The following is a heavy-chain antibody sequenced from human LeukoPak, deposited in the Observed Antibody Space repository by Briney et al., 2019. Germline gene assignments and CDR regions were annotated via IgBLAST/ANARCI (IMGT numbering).Heavy chain of an antibody. J-gene: IGHJ5*01. V-gene: IGHV5-51*01. CDR3: ARSDGGNWYDY. D-gene: IGHD5-24*01. CDR1: GYRFTSFW. Sequence: HGGALEISCKGSGYRFTSFWIAWVRPVPGKGLEGMGIIYPSDSDTRYSPSFQGQVTISVDKSISTAYLQWSSLKASDTAIYYCARSDGGNWYDYWGQGTLVTVSS. CDR2: IYPSDSDT.